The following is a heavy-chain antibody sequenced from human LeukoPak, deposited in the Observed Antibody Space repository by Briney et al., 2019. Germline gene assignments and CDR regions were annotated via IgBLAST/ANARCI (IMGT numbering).Heavy chain of an antibody. CDR1: GGSISSYY. J-gene: IGHJ4*02. CDR2: IYYSGSI. D-gene: IGHD6-6*01. V-gene: IGHV4-59*01. Sequence: PSETLSLTCTVSGGSISSYYWSWIRQPPGKGLEWIGYIYYSGSINYNPSLKSRVTISVDTSKNQFSLKLSSVTAADTAVYYCARDHSSSFDYWGQGTLVTVSS. CDR3: ARDHSSSFDY.